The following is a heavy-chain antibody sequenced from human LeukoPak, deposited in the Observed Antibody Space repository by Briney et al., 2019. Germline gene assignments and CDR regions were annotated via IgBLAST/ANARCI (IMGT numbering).Heavy chain of an antibody. J-gene: IGHJ5*02. D-gene: IGHD6-13*01. CDR2: VSASGATT. CDR1: GFTFSRSD. CDR3: VKKGGSWSPRFDA. Sequence: PGGSLRLSCAASGFTFSRSDTIWVRQAPGKGLEWVSIVSASGATTYYADSVRGRFTISRDNSRATLVLQLNGLRAEDTAIYYCVKKGGSWSPRFDAWGQGILVTVSS. V-gene: IGHV3-23*01.